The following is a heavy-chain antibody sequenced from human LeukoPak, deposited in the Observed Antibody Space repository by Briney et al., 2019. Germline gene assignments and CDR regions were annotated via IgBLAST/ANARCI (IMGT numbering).Heavy chain of an antibody. J-gene: IGHJ3*02. CDR1: GFTFGDYA. V-gene: IGHV3-21*01. Sequence: PGRSLRLSCTGSGFTFGDYAVSWVRQAPGKGLEWVSSISSSSSYIHYADSVKGRFTISRDNAKSSLYLQMNSLRAEDTAVYYCARDMGLTTVTTVFAFDIWGQGTMVTVS. CDR2: ISSSSSYI. CDR3: ARDMGLTTVTTVFAFDI. D-gene: IGHD4-17*01.